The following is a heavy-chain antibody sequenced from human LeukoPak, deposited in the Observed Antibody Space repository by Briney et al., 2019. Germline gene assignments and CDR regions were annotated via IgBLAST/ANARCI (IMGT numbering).Heavy chain of an antibody. CDR2: INGSTGTT. D-gene: IGHD4/OR15-4a*01. Sequence: GGSLRLSCAASGFTFSTYGMNWVRQAPGKGLEWVSYINGSTGTTYYADSVKGRFTISRDNAKNSLYLQMNSLRDEDTAVYYCARELSPFDYWGQGTLVTVSS. J-gene: IGHJ4*02. V-gene: IGHV3-48*02. CDR1: GFTFSTYG. CDR3: ARELSPFDY.